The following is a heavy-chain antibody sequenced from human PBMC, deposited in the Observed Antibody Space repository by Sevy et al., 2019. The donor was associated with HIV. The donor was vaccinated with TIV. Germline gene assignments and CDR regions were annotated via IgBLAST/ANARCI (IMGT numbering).Heavy chain of an antibody. CDR3: ARFVSGSYVSWFDP. Sequence: SETLSLTCTVSGGSISSGSYYWSWLRQPAGKGLEWIGHIYISGSTNYNPSLKSRVTISLDTSKNQFSLKLSSVTAADTAMYYCARFVSGSYVSWFDPWGQGTLVTVSS. CDR2: IYISGST. J-gene: IGHJ5*02. V-gene: IGHV4-61*09. CDR1: GGSISSGSYY. D-gene: IGHD1-26*01.